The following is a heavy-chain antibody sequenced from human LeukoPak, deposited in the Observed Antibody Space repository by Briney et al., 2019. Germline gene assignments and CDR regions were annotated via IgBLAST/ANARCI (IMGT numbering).Heavy chain of an antibody. CDR3: AKSLYGSGSYYNWFDP. Sequence: SETLSLTCTVPGGSISSYYWSWIRQPPGKGLEWIGYIYYSGSTNYNPSLKSRVTISVDTSKNQFSLKLNSVTAADTAVYYCAKSLYGSGSYYNWFDPWGQGTLVTVSS. D-gene: IGHD3-10*01. V-gene: IGHV4-59*12. CDR1: GGSISSYY. CDR2: IYYSGST. J-gene: IGHJ5*02.